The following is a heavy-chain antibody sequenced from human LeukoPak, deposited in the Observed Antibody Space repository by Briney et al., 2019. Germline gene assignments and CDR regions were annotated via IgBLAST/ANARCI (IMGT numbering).Heavy chain of an antibody. Sequence: GGSLRLSCAASGFTFSSNAMSWVRQAPGKGLEWVSVITTSGGYTSYADSVKGRFIISRDNSKSTLYLQMNSLPAEDTAVYYCAKPGGKYSSGWYVADWGQGTLVTVSS. J-gene: IGHJ4*02. CDR1: GFTFSSNA. V-gene: IGHV3-23*01. D-gene: IGHD6-19*01. CDR2: ITTSGGYT. CDR3: AKPGGKYSSGWYVAD.